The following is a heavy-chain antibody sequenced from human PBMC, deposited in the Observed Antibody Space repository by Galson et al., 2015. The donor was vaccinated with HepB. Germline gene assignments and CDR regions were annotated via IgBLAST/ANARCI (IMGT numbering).Heavy chain of an antibody. Sequence: SLRLSCAGSGFTFSNYAMTWVRQAPGQGLEWVSSTSPSGRDTYYADSVKGRFIISRDNSKNTLYLQMNSLRAEDTAKYFCAKVQAGSVPKFQLRNNYYYYGMDVWGQGTTVTVSS. CDR1: GFTFSNYA. V-gene: IGHV3-23*01. J-gene: IGHJ6*02. CDR3: AKVQAGSVPKFQLRNNYYYYGMDV. D-gene: IGHD3-10*01. CDR2: TSPSGRDT.